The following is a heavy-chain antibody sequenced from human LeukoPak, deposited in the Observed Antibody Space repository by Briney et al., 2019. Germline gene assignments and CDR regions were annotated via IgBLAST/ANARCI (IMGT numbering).Heavy chain of an antibody. Sequence: SETLSLTCTVSGGSISSYYWSWIRLPPGKGLEWIGYVYYMGSTNYNPSLKGRVTISVDTSRNQFSLILSSVTAADTAVYYCVGGDMSSIHYYGKDVWGQGTTVTVSS. CDR3: VGGDMSSIHYYGKDV. J-gene: IGHJ6*02. V-gene: IGHV4-59*01. CDR1: GGSISSYY. D-gene: IGHD2-21*01. CDR2: VYYMGST.